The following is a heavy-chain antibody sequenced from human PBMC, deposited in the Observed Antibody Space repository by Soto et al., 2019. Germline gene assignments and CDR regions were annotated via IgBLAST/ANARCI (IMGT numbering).Heavy chain of an antibody. V-gene: IGHV5-51*01. CDR2: IYPGDSDT. D-gene: IGHD6-6*01. CDR3: ARHAISSIAARPSEKPWFDP. CDR1: GYSFTSYW. Sequence: PGESLKISCKGSGYSFTSYWIGWVRQMPGKGLEWMGIIYPGDSDTRYSPSFQGQVTISADKSISTAYLQWSSLKASDTAMYYCARHAISSIAARPSEKPWFDPRGQGTLVTVSS. J-gene: IGHJ5*02.